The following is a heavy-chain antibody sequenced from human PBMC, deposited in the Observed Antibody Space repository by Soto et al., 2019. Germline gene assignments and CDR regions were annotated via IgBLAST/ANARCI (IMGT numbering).Heavy chain of an antibody. CDR3: ARARWLRRYYCGMDV. CDR1: GYSFTSYW. D-gene: IGHD5-12*01. J-gene: IGHJ6*02. Sequence: GESLKISCKGSGYSFTSYWIGWVRQMPGKGLEWMGIIYPGDSDTRYSPSFQGQVTISADKSISTAYLQWSSLKASDTAMYYCARARWLRRYYCGMDVWGQGTTVTVSS. V-gene: IGHV5-51*01. CDR2: IYPGDSDT.